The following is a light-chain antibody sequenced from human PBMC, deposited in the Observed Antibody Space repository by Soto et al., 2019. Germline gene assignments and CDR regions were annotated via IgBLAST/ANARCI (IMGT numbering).Light chain of an antibody. J-gene: IGKJ1*01. V-gene: IGKV4-1*01. CDR1: QSVLYSSNNKNY. CDR2: WAS. CDR3: QQYYSTPQT. Sequence: DIVMTQSPDSLAVSLGERATINCKSSQSVLYSSNNKNYLAWYQQKPGQPPKLLIYWASTRESGVPDRFSGSGSGTDFTLNISSLQDEDVAVYYCQQYYSTPQTFGQGTKVEIK.